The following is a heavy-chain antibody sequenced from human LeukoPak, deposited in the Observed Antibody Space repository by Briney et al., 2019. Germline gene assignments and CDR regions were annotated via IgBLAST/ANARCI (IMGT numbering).Heavy chain of an antibody. D-gene: IGHD2-21*02. Sequence: XSXYTFSSHDXXXXRQAXXQGLXXXGXXNPNSGNTGYAQKFQGRVTMTRNTSISTAYMELSSLRSEDTAVYYCARVVYCGGDCYDTFDYWGQGTLVTVSS. V-gene: IGHV1-8*01. J-gene: IGHJ4*02. CDR1: XYTFSSHD. CDR2: XNPNSGNT. CDR3: ARVVYCGGDCYDTFDY.